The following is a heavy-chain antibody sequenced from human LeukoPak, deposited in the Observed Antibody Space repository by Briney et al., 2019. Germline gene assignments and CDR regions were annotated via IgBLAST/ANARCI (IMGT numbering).Heavy chain of an antibody. D-gene: IGHD6-19*01. J-gene: IGHJ4*02. V-gene: IGHV4-30-4*01. CDR2: IYHTDST. CDR3: ARQKWLIRGIDY. CDR1: GGSINSGDYY. Sequence: PSQTLSLTCTVSGGSINSGDYYWSWIRQPPGKGLELIGYIYHTDSTFYNPSLNSLVTISLDMSNNQFSLKLSSVTAADTAVYYCARQKWLIRGIDYWGQGTLVAVSS.